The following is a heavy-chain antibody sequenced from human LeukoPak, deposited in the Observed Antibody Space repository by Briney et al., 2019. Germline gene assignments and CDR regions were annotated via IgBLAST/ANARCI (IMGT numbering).Heavy chain of an antibody. J-gene: IGHJ4*02. D-gene: IGHD1-26*01. CDR1: GYTLTSYG. CDR2: ISAYSGNT. V-gene: IGHV1-18*01. CDR3: ARDIGDYFDY. Sequence: ASVRVSCKASGYTLTSYGISWVRQAPGQGLEWMGWISAYSGNTNYAQKLQGRVTMTTDTSTSTAYMELRSLISDDTAVYYCARDIGDYFDYWGQGTLVTVSS.